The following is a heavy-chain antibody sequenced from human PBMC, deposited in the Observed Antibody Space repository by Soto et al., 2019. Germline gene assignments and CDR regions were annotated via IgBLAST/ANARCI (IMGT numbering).Heavy chain of an antibody. CDR1: GFTLSTYD. CDR3: AKGPHSASEYYLMDF. CDR2: LSYAGDT. D-gene: IGHD6-25*01. Sequence: GGSLRLSCAASGFTLSTYDMHWVRQATGKGLEWVAALSYAGDTYYPGSVKGRFTVSREGAKNSLYLQMNSLTAGDTAVYYCAKGPHSASEYYLMDFWGKGTTVTVSS. J-gene: IGHJ6*03. V-gene: IGHV3-13*01.